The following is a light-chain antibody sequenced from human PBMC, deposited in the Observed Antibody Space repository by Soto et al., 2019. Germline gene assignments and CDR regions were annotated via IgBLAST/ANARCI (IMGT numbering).Light chain of an antibody. CDR2: DAS. CDR3: QQYNSPRT. CDR1: QSISSW. J-gene: IGKJ1*01. Sequence: DIQMTQSPSTLSASVGDRVTITCRASQSISSWLAWYQQKPGKAPKLLIYDASSLESGVPSRFSGSGYGTEFTLTISSLQPDDFATYYCQQYNSPRTFGQGTKVEIK. V-gene: IGKV1-5*01.